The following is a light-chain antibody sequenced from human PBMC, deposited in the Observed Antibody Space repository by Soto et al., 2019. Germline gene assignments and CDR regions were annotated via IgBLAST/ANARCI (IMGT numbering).Light chain of an antibody. Sequence: QSALTQPASVSGSPGQSITISCTGTSSDVGSYNLVSWYQQHPGKAPKLMIYEVSKRPSGVSNRFSGSKSGNTASLTISGLQAEDEADYYCCSYAGSSTYVFVTGTKVTV. CDR3: CSYAGSSTYV. CDR2: EVS. J-gene: IGLJ1*01. CDR1: SSDVGSYNL. V-gene: IGLV2-23*02.